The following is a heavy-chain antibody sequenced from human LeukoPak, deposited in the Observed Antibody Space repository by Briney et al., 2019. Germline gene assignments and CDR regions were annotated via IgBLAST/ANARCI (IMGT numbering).Heavy chain of an antibody. CDR2: FDPEDGET. CDR1: GYTLTELS. D-gene: IGHD4-11*01. J-gene: IGHJ3*02. Sequence: ASVKVSCKVSGYTLTELSMHWVRQPPGKGLEWMGGFDPEDGETIYAQKFQGRVTMTEDTSTDTAYMELSSLRSEDTAVYYCATGLPRPVHAFDIWGQGTMVTVSS. V-gene: IGHV1-24*01. CDR3: ATGLPRPVHAFDI.